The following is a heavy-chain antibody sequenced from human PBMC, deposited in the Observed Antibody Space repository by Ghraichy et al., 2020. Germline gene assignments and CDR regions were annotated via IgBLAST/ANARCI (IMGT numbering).Heavy chain of an antibody. V-gene: IGHV4-39*01. CDR3: AGHGGGSLDY. D-gene: IGHD2-15*01. CDR2: IYYSGST. J-gene: IGHJ4*02. Sequence: SETLSLTCTVSGGSISSSSYYWGWIRQPPGKGLEWIGSIYYSGSTYYNPSLKSRVTISVDTSKNQFSLKLSSVTAADTAVYYCAGHGGGSLDYWGQGTLVTVSS. CDR1: GGSISSSSYY.